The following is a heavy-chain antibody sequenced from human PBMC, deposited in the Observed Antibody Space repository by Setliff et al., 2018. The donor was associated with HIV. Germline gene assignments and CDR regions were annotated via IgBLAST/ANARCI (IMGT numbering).Heavy chain of an antibody. CDR2: ISSSGSTI. J-gene: IGHJ6*02. CDR1: GFTFSSYE. CDR3: ARGSGYDKGAYHYYYGMDV. D-gene: IGHD5-12*01. V-gene: IGHV3-48*03. Sequence: GSLRLSCAASGFTFSSYEMNWVRQAPGKGLAWVSYISSSGSTIYYADSVKGRFTVARDNTKNSLYLQMNSLRAEDTAVYYCARGSGYDKGAYHYYYGMDVWGQGTTVTV.